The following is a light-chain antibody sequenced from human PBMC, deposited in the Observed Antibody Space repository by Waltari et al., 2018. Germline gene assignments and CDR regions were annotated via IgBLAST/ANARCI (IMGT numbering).Light chain of an antibody. CDR1: QSVSRS. CDR3: QHYVRLPVT. V-gene: IGKV3-20*01. J-gene: IGKJ1*01. CDR2: GAS. Sequence: IVLTQSPGTLSLFPGERATLSRRASQSVSRSLAWYQQKPGQAPRLLIYGASSRATGVPDRFSGSGSGTDFSLTISRLEPEDFAVYYCQHYVRLPVTFGQGTKVEIK.